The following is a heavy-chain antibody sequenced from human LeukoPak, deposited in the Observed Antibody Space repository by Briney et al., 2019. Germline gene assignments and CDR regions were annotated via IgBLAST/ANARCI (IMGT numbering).Heavy chain of an antibody. Sequence: PGGSLRLSRAASGFTFSSCAMSWVRQAPGKGLEWVSTISGSYGSTYYADSVKGRFTISRDSSKNTLYLQMDSLRAEDTAVYYCAEGPMTTVTTGNFDYWGQGTLVTVSS. CDR1: GFTFSSCA. J-gene: IGHJ4*02. V-gene: IGHV3-23*01. D-gene: IGHD4-17*01. CDR3: AEGPMTTVTTGNFDY. CDR2: ISGSYGST.